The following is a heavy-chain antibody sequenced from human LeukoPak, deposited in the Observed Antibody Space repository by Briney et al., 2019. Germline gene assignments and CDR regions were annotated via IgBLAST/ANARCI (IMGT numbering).Heavy chain of an antibody. CDR2: ISGSGGST. CDR1: GFAFSSYN. D-gene: IGHD2-15*01. Sequence: GGSLRLSCAASGFAFSSYNMNWVRQAPGKGLEWVSAISGSGGSTYYADSVKGRFTISRDNSKNTLYLQMNSLRAEDTAVYYCARLRTPSVVVVAATRGIFDYWGQGTLVTVSS. J-gene: IGHJ4*02. V-gene: IGHV3-23*01. CDR3: ARLRTPSVVVVAATRGIFDY.